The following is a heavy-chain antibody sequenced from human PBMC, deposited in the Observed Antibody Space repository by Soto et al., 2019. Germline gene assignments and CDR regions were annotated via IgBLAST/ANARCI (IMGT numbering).Heavy chain of an antibody. V-gene: IGHV1-69*18. Sequence: QVQLVQSGAEVKKPGSSVKVSCKASGGTFSSYAISWVRQAPGQGLEWLGNIIPLFGTANYAQKFQGRVTITADESTSTAYMELSSLRSENTAVYYCARTERNDDFWSGYPNYYYYGMDVWGQGTTVTVSS. CDR3: ARTERNDDFWSGYPNYYYYGMDV. J-gene: IGHJ6*02. D-gene: IGHD3-3*01. CDR2: IIPLFGTA. CDR1: GGTFSSYA.